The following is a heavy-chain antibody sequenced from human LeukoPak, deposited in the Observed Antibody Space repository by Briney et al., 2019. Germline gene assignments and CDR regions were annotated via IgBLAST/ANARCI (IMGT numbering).Heavy chain of an antibody. V-gene: IGHV4-39*01. CDR1: GGSISSSSYC. CDR2: IYYSGST. CDR3: ARQTYYYDSSGYYPPLH. J-gene: IGHJ4*02. Sequence: SETLSLTCTVSGGSISSSSYCWGWIRQPPGKGLEWIGSIYYSGSTYYNPSLKSRVTISVDTSKNQFSLKLSPVTAADTAVYYCARQTYYYDSSGYYPPLHWGQGTLVTVSS. D-gene: IGHD3-22*01.